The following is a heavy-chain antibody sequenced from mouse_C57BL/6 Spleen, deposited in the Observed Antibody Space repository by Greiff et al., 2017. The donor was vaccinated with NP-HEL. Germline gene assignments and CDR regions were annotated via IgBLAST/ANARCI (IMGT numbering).Heavy chain of an antibody. Sequence: QVQLQQPGAELVRPGSSVKLSCKASGYTFTSYWMDWVKQRPGQGLEWIGNIYPSDSETHYNQKFKDKATLTVDKSSSTAYMQLSSLTSEDSAVYYCAREGINGQFAYWGQGTLVTVSA. CDR2: IYPSDSET. J-gene: IGHJ3*01. CDR1: GYTFTSYW. CDR3: AREGINGQFAY. D-gene: IGHD1-2*01. V-gene: IGHV1-61*01.